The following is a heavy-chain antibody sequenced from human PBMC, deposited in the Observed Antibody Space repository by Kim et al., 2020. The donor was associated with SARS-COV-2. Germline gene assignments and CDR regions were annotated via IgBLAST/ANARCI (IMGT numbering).Heavy chain of an antibody. CDR1: GGSIRNISW. CDR2: IHHSGNT. D-gene: IGHD1-26*01. CDR3: TRIFTNNGNYFRFDS. Sequence: SETLSLTCAVSGGSIRNISWWSWVRQPPGKGLEWIGEIHHSGNTNYNPTLKSRITMSVDKSKNQFSLRLNSVTAADTAVYYCTRIFTNNGNYFRFDSWG. J-gene: IGHJ4*01. V-gene: IGHV4-4*02.